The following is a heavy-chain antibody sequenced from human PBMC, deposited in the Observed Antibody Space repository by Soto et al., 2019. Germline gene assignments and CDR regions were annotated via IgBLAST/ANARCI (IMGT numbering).Heavy chain of an antibody. J-gene: IGHJ6*02. D-gene: IGHD6-13*01. V-gene: IGHV3-74*01. CDR2: INSDGSSR. CDR3: ARGVAGAGGSYGMDV. Sequence: EVQLVESGGGLVQPGGSLRLSCVASGFTFSSDWMRWVRQAPGKGLVWVSRINSDGSSRSSGDSVKGRFTISRDNAKNTLYLQMNSLRAEDMAVYYCARGVAGAGGSYGMDVWGQGTTVTVSS. CDR1: GFTFSSDW.